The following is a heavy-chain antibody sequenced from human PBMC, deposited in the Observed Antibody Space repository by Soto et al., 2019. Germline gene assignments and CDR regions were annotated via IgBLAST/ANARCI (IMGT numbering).Heavy chain of an antibody. V-gene: IGHV4-34*01. Sequence: QVQLQQWGAGLLKPSETLSLTCAVNGGSFSGYYWSWIRQPPGKGLEWIGEINHSGSTNYNPSLKSRVTISVDTSKNQFSLKLSSVTAADTAVYYCARLTTVVRKFDYWGQGTLVTVSS. CDR3: ARLTTVVRKFDY. CDR2: INHSGST. CDR1: GGSFSGYY. D-gene: IGHD4-17*01. J-gene: IGHJ4*02.